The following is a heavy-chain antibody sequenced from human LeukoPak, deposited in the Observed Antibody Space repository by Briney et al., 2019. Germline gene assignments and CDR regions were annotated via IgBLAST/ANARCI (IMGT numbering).Heavy chain of an antibody. CDR3: ARDSDYGDYDY. Sequence: PGRSLRLSGAASGFTFSSYGMHWVRQAPGKGLEWVAVIWYDGSNKYYADSVKGRFTISRDNSKSTLYLQMNSLRAEDTAVYYCARDSDYGDYDYWGQGTLVTVSS. CDR2: IWYDGSNK. V-gene: IGHV3-33*01. CDR1: GFTFSSYG. J-gene: IGHJ4*02. D-gene: IGHD4-17*01.